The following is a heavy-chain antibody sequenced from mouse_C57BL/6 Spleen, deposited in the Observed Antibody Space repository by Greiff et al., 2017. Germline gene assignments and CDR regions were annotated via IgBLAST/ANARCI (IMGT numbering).Heavy chain of an antibody. V-gene: IGHV1-7*01. CDR3: ARDSSGPHWYFDG. Sequence: VQLVESGAELAKPGASVKLSCKASGYTFTSYWMHWVKQRPGQGLEWIGYINPSSGYTKYNQKFKDKATLTADKSSSTAYMQLSSLTYEDSAVYYCARDSSGPHWYFDGWGTGTTVTVSS. CDR2: INPSSGYT. D-gene: IGHD3-2*02. CDR1: GYTFTSYW. J-gene: IGHJ1*03.